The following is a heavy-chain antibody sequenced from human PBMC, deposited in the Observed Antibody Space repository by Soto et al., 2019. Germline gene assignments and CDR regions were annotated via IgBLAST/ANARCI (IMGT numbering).Heavy chain of an antibody. CDR2: FIPVYRTL. CDR1: GGSFGNSA. CDR3: ATGVIWIGYFTVDS. J-gene: IGHJ4*02. Sequence: QVLLVQSGAEVKKPGSSVKISCKASGGSFGNSAINWVRQTPGLGLEWLGGFIPVYRTLNYAQKFQGRVTTTADESTGTAYMTLNSLASNDTAVYYCATGVIWIGYFTVDSWGQGTRVTVSS. D-gene: IGHD3-3*01. V-gene: IGHV1-69*01.